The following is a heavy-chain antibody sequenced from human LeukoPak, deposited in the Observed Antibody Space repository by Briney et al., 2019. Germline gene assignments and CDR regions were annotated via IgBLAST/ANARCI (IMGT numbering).Heavy chain of an antibody. J-gene: IGHJ3*02. CDR2: IRSKANNYAT. V-gene: IGHV3-73*01. CDR3: ARGGDTNTWNHAFDI. CDR1: GFTFSGSA. Sequence: GGSLRLSCAASGFTFSGSAMHWVRQASGKGLEWVGRIRSKANNYATVYAASVKGRFTISRDDSKNTAYLQMNSLKTDDTAVYYCARGGDTNTWNHAFDIWGQGTLVTVSS. D-gene: IGHD3-16*01.